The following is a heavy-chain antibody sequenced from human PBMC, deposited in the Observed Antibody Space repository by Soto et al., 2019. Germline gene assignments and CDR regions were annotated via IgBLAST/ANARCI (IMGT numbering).Heavy chain of an antibody. CDR3: AREPFPAPVVNPYYYYYGMDV. V-gene: IGHV3-30-3*01. D-gene: IGHD2-15*01. CDR1: GFTFSSYA. Sequence: QVQLLESGGGVVQPGRSLRLSCAASGFTFSSYAMHWVRQAPGKGLEWVAVISYDGSNKYYADSVKGRFTISRDNSKNPLYLQMNSLRAEDTAVYYCAREPFPAPVVNPYYYYYGMDVWVRGTTVTASS. CDR2: ISYDGSNK. J-gene: IGHJ6*02.